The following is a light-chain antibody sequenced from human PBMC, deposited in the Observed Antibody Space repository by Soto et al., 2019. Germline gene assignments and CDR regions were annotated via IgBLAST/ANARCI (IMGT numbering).Light chain of an antibody. Sequence: DIQLTQSPAFLSASVGDRVTITCRASQGISSYLAWYQQKPGKAPKLLIYDASTLQSGVPSRFSGSGSGTEFTLTISSLQPEDFATYNCQQFNIYPSGFGQGTRLEIK. CDR2: DAS. V-gene: IGKV1-9*01. J-gene: IGKJ5*01. CDR3: QQFNIYPSG. CDR1: QGISSY.